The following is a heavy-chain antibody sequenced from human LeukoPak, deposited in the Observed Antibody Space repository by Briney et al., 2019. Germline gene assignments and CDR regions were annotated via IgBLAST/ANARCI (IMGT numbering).Heavy chain of an antibody. CDR3: ARGGDYSNESTEY. CDR2: IYYSGST. Sequence: SETLSLTCTVSGGPISSYYWSWIRQPRGKGLEWIGNIYYSGSTIYNPSLKSRVTMSVDTSKNQFSLNLTSVTAADTAVYYCARGGDYSNESTEYWGQGTLVTVSS. V-gene: IGHV4-59*01. CDR1: GGPISSYY. D-gene: IGHD4-11*01. J-gene: IGHJ4*02.